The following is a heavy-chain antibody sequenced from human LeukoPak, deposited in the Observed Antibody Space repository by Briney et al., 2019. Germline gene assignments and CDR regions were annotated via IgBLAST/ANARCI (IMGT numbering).Heavy chain of an antibody. J-gene: IGHJ4*02. CDR2: IYPGDSDT. CDR3: ARLPYGSGSYSVPDY. D-gene: IGHD3-10*01. Sequence: GESLKISCKGSGYSFTSYWIGWVRQMPGKGLEWMGIIYPGDSDTRYSPSFQGQVTISADKSISTAYLQWSSLKASDTAMYYCARLPYGSGSYSVPDYWGQGTLVTVSS. CDR1: GYSFTSYW. V-gene: IGHV5-51*01.